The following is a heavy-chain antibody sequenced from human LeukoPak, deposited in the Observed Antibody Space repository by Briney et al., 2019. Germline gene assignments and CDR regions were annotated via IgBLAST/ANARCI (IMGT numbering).Heavy chain of an antibody. D-gene: IGHD3-22*01. CDR3: AKDRLDAFDI. V-gene: IGHV3-33*06. CDR1: GFTFSSYG. CDR2: ICYDGSNK. J-gene: IGHJ3*02. Sequence: GGSLRLSCAASGFTFSSYGMHWVRQAPGKGLEWVAVICYDGSNKYYADSVKGRFTSSRDNSKNTLYLQMNSLRAEDTAVYYCAKDRLDAFDIWGQGTMVTVSS.